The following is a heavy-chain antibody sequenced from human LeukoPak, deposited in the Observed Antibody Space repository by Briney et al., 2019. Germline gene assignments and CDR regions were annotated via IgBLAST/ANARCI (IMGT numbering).Heavy chain of an antibody. V-gene: IGHV3-21*01. CDR2: ISTSGIYM. D-gene: IGHD2-15*01. J-gene: IGHJ4*02. CDR3: TKGSSMLSNRYYLDY. CDR1: GFIFTNYS. Sequence: GGSLRLSCGASGFIFTNYSMSWVRQAPGKGLEWVSSISTSGIYMYYADSVRGRFTISRDDATNSLYLQMNSLRAEDTAVYYCTKGSSMLSNRYYLDYWGQGALVTVSS.